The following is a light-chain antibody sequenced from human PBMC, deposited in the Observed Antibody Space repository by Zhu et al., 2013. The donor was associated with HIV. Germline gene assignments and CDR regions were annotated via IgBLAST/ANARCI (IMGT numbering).Light chain of an antibody. V-gene: IGKV3-20*01. CDR1: QSVRGDF. CDR2: GAS. J-gene: IGKJ2*01. Sequence: DIVLTQSPGTLSLSPGERATLSCRASQSVRGDFLAWYQQKPGQAPRVVIYGASSRATGIPDRFSGSGSGTDFTLSITRLEPEDLAVYYCQQYGSSPPLYTFGQGTKLEIK. CDR3: QQYGSSPPLYT.